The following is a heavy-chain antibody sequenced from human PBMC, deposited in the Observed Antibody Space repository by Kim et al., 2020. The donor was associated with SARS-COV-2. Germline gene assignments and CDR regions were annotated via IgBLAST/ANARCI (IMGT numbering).Heavy chain of an antibody. D-gene: IGHD6-13*01. CDR3: ATGFHIAAAGHSYYYYGMDV. CDR2: IYSGGST. CDR1: GFTVSSNY. V-gene: IGHV3-53*01. Sequence: GGSLRLSCAASGFTVSSNYMSWVRQAPGKGLEWVSVIYSGGSTYYADSVKGRFTISRDNSKNTLYLQMNSLRAEDTAVYYCATGFHIAAAGHSYYYYGMDVWGQGTTVTVSS. J-gene: IGHJ6*02.